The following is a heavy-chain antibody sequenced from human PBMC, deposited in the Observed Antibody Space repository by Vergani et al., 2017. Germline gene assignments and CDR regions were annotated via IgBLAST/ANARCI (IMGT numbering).Heavy chain of an antibody. Sequence: EVQLVESGGGLVKPGGSLRLSCAASGFTFSSYSMNWVRQAPGKGLEWVSSISSSSSYIYYADSVKGRFTISRDNAKNSLYLQMNSLRAEDTAVYYCARERAIGAPSSSADYWGQGTLVTVSS. J-gene: IGHJ4*02. V-gene: IGHV3-21*01. D-gene: IGHD3-10*01. CDR1: GFTFSSYS. CDR2: ISSSSSYI. CDR3: ARERAIGAPSSSADY.